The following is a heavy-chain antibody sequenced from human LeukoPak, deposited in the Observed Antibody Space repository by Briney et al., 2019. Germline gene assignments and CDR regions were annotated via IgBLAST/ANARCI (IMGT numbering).Heavy chain of an antibody. D-gene: IGHD4-11*01. CDR3: ARSSVTRQGYYYYYGMDV. V-gene: IGHV3-11*01. Sequence: PGGSLRLSCAASGYTFSDYYMSWIRQAPGKGLEWVSYISSSGRTIYYADSVKGRFTISRDNAKNSLYLQMNSLRAEDTAVYYCARSSVTRQGYYYYYGMDVWGQGTTVTVSS. CDR2: ISSSGRTI. J-gene: IGHJ6*02. CDR1: GYTFSDYY.